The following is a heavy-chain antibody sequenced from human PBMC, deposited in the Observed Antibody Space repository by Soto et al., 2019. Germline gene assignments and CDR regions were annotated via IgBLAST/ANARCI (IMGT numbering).Heavy chain of an antibody. CDR2: IFPGDSDT. CDR3: ARRVAAHPYFDF. D-gene: IGHD6-6*01. J-gene: IGHJ4*02. CDR1: GYIFANDW. V-gene: IGHV5-51*01. Sequence: PGESLKISCKGSGYIFANDWIAWVRQMSGKDLEWMGIIFPGDSDTRYSPSFQGQVTISADKSINTAYLQWSSLKASDTAVYYCARRVAAHPYFDFWGQGALVTVSS.